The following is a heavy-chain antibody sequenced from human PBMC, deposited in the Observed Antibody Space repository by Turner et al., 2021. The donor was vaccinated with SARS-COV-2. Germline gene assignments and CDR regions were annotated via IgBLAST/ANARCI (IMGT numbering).Heavy chain of an antibody. V-gene: IGHV1-8*03. Sequence: QFHLVQSGAELQQPWASVKVSCKAFGYTFPSYDINWLRQATGQGLEGMGWMKPNSGNTVYAQKVQGRVTITRNTTISTAYMELSSMRSEDTDVYYWARVGVGATEYMDVWGEGTTVTVSS. D-gene: IGHD1-26*01. J-gene: IGHJ6*03. CDR2: MKPNSGNT. CDR1: GYTFPSYD. CDR3: ARVGVGATEYMDV.